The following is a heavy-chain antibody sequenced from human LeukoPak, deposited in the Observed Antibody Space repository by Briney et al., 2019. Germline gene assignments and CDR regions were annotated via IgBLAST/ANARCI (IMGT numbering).Heavy chain of an antibody. D-gene: IGHD6-19*01. CDR1: GYTFTGYY. V-gene: IGHV1-2*02. CDR2: INPNSGGT. CDR3: ARLSSGWLDAFDI. Sequence: ASVKVSCKASGYTFTGYYMHWVRQAPGQGLEWMGWINPNSGGTNYAQRFQGRVTMTRDTSISTAYMELSRLRSDDTAVYYCARLSSGWLDAFDIWGQGTMVTVSS. J-gene: IGHJ3*02.